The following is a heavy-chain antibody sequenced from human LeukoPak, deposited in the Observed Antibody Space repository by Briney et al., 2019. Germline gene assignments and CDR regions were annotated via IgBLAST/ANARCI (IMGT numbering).Heavy chain of an antibody. CDR1: GGSVGSGTFY. J-gene: IGHJ5*02. CDR2: IYYDGRT. CDR3: ARHRGSSSEFDP. Sequence: SETLSLTCTVSGGSVGSGTFYWSWIRQPPGKGLEWIGHIYYDGRTYYNPSLKSRVTMSVDTSKNQFSLKLSSVTAADTAVYYCARHRGSSSEFDPWGLGTLVTISS. V-gene: IGHV4-39*01. D-gene: IGHD6-6*01.